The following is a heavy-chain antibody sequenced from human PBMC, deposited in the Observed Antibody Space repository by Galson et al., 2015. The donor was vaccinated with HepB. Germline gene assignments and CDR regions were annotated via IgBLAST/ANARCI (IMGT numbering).Heavy chain of an antibody. CDR3: VPRYSDIVVVPAAMS. D-gene: IGHD2-2*01. CDR1: GFTFSSYA. CDR2: ISSNGGST. V-gene: IGHV3-64D*06. Sequence: SLRLSCAASGFTFSSYAMHWVRQAPGKGLEYVSAISSNGGSTYYADSVKGRFTISRDNSKNTLYLQMSSLRAEDTAVYYCVPRYSDIVVVPAAMSWGQGTLVTVSS. J-gene: IGHJ5*02.